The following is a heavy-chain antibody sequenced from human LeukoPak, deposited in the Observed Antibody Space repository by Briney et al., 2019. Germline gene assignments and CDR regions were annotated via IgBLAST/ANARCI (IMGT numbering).Heavy chain of an antibody. CDR2: IRYDGSNK. D-gene: IGHD1-7*01. Sequence: GGSLRLSCVASGFTFSSYGMHWVRQAPGKGLEWVAFIRYDGSNKYYADSVKGRFTISIDNSKNTLYLQMNSLRAEDTAVYYCTGTDGPYWYFDLWRRGTLVTVSS. CDR3: TGTDGPYWYFDL. J-gene: IGHJ2*01. V-gene: IGHV3-30*02. CDR1: GFTFSSYG.